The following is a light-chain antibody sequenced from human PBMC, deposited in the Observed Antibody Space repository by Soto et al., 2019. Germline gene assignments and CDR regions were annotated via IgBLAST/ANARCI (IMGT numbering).Light chain of an antibody. J-gene: IGLJ1*01. V-gene: IGLV1-47*01. Sequence: QSVLTQPLSASGTPGQGVTISCSGSTSNIGSNYVYWYQQLPGTAPKLLIYRNNQRPSGVPDRFSGSKSGTSASLAISGLRSDDEADYFCKSYAGSNTYVLGSGTKV. CDR3: KSYAGSNTYV. CDR2: RNN. CDR1: TSNIGSNY.